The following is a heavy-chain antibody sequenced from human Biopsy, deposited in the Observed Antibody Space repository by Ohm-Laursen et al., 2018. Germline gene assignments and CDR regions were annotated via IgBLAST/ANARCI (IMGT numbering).Heavy chain of an antibody. D-gene: IGHD2/OR15-2a*01. CDR3: TRDTTYYAGTIYYDALDV. J-gene: IGHJ3*01. V-gene: IGHV3-7*01. CDR2: IKRDGSQS. Sequence: GSLRLSCSAPGFTFSTYWMTWVRQAPGKGLEWVANIKRDGSQSNHADSVKGRFTISRDNAKNSLYLQMNSLRAEDAAVYYCTRDTTYYAGTIYYDALDVWGQGTTVTVSS. CDR1: GFTFSTYW.